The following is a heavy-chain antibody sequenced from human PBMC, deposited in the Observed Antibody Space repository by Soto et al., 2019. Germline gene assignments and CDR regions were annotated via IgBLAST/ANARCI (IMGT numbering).Heavy chain of an antibody. J-gene: IGHJ5*02. V-gene: IGHV1-69*13. CDR2: IIPIFGTA. Sequence: SVKVSCKASGGTFSSYAISWVRQAPGQGLEWMGGIIPIFGTANYAQKFQGRVTITADESTSTAYMELSSLRSEDTAVYYCARDLHDYDSGSYNWFDPWGQGTLVTVSS. D-gene: IGHD3-10*01. CDR3: ARDLHDYDSGSYNWFDP. CDR1: GGTFSSYA.